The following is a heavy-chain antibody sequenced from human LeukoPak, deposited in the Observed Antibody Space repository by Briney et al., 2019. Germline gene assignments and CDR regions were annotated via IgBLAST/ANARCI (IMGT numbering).Heavy chain of an antibody. D-gene: IGHD3-10*02. V-gene: IGHV4-34*01. Sequence: PSETLSLTCAVYGGSFSGYYWSWIRQPPGKGLEWIGEINHSGSTNYNPSLKSRVTISVDRSKNQLSLKLSSVTAADTAVYYCARNSLFGALYYYYGMDVWGQGTTVTVSS. CDR2: INHSGST. J-gene: IGHJ6*02. CDR3: ARNSLFGALYYYYGMDV. CDR1: GGSFSGYY.